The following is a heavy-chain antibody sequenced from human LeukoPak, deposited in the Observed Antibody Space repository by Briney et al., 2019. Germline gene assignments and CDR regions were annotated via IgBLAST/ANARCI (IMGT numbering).Heavy chain of an antibody. D-gene: IGHD6-19*01. CDR2: IYYSGST. J-gene: IGHJ4*02. Sequence: PSETLSLTCTVSGGSISSYYWSWLRQPPGKGLEWIGYIYYSGSTNYNPSLKSRITISVDTSKNQFSLKLRSVTAADTAVYYCAREVSSGLSPLDYWGQGTLVTVSS. CDR3: AREVSSGLSPLDY. CDR1: GGSISSYY. V-gene: IGHV4-59*01.